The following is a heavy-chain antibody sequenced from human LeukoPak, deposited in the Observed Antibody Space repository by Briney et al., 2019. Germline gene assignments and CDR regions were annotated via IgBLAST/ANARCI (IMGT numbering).Heavy chain of an antibody. CDR3: ARKAAPTRGYDY. J-gene: IGHJ4*02. Sequence: PGGSLRLSCAASGFTFSSYAMDWVRQAPGRGLEWVSAVSGSGGATYYADSVQGRFTVSRDNSKNTQYLQMNSLRAEDTALYYCARKAAPTRGYDYWGQGILVTVSS. V-gene: IGHV3-23*01. CDR1: GFTFSSYA. D-gene: IGHD1-26*01. CDR2: VSGSGGAT.